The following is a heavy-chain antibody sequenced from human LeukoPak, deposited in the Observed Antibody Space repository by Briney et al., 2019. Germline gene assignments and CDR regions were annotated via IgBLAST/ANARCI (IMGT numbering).Heavy chain of an antibody. V-gene: IGHV1-46*01. D-gene: IGHD5-18*01. CDR2: INPSGGST. CDR1: GYTFTSYG. CDR3: ARSNLDTAMVRFDY. J-gene: IGHJ4*02. Sequence: GASVKVSCKASGYTFTSYGISWVRQAPGQGLEWMGIINPSGGSTSYAQKFQGRVTMTRDTSTSTVYMELSSLRSEDTAVYYCARSNLDTAMVRFDYWGQGPLVTVSS.